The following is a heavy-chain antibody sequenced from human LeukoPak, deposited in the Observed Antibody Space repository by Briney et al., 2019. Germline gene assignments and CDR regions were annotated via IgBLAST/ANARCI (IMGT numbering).Heavy chain of an antibody. CDR3: SRSRRDNYYYYYGMDV. Sequence: GGSLRLSCAASGFTFSRYESTWVRPPPGKGLDWVSNISRSYTTILYADSVKARFTICRDTARNSLEMQMNSMRAEDKAVYYWSRSRRDNYYYYYGMDVWGQGTTVTVSS. CDR1: GFTFSRYE. D-gene: IGHD5-24*01. J-gene: IGHJ6*01. V-gene: IGHV3-48*03. CDR2: ISRSYTTI.